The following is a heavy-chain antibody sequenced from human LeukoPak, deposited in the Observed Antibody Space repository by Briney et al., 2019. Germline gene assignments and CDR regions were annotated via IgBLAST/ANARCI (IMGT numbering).Heavy chain of an antibody. D-gene: IGHD6-6*01. J-gene: IGHJ5*02. Sequence: GASVKVSCKASGYTFTSYDINWVRQATGQGLEWMGWMNPNRGNTGYAQKFQGRVTMTRNTSISTAYMELSSLRAEDTAVYYCAREIAARSNWFDPWGQGTLVTVSS. CDR3: AREIAARSNWFDP. CDR2: MNPNRGNT. CDR1: GYTFTSYD. V-gene: IGHV1-8*01.